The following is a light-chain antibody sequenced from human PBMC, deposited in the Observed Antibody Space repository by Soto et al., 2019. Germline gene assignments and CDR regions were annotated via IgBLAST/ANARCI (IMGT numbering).Light chain of an antibody. CDR3: QQYNSSPWT. CDR2: KAS. V-gene: IGKV1-5*03. J-gene: IGKJ1*01. CDR1: QSISSW. Sequence: DIQMTQSPSTLFVSVGDRVTITCRASQSISSWLAWYQQKPGKAPKLLIYKASSLESGVPSRFSGSGSGTEFTLTISSLQPDDFATYYCQQYNSSPWTFGQGTKVEIK.